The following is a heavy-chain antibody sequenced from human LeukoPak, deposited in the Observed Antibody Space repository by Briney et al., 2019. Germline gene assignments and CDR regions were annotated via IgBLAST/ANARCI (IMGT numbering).Heavy chain of an antibody. CDR3: AREQQNRPYNWFDP. Sequence: SQTLELTCAISGASVSSNTAAWNWIRQSPSRGLAWLGRTYYRSKRYNDYAVSVKSRITINPDTSKNQFSLQLNSVTPEDTAGYYGAREQQNRPYNWFDPWGQGTLVTVSS. CDR1: GASVSSNTAA. CDR2: TYYRSKRYN. V-gene: IGHV6-1*01. D-gene: IGHD6-13*01. J-gene: IGHJ5*02.